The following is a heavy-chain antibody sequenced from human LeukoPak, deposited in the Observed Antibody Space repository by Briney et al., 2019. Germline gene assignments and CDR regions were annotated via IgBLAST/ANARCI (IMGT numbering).Heavy chain of an antibody. CDR1: GFTFSDYY. CDR2: ISSSCSTI. J-gene: IGHJ4*02. Sequence: GGSLRLSCAASGFTFSDYYMSWIRQAQGPGQELVSYISSSCSTIYYADSVKGRFTISRDNAKNSLYLQMNSLRAEDTAVYYCARDKSGGATSFDYWGQGTLVAVSS. V-gene: IGHV3-11*01. CDR3: ARDKSGGATSFDY. D-gene: IGHD1-26*01.